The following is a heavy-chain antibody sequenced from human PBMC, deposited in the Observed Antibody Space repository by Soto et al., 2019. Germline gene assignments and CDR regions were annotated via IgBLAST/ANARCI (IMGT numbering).Heavy chain of an antibody. D-gene: IGHD3-3*01. Sequence: EVQLVESGGGLVKPGGSLRLSCVASGFSFSDSGMHWVRQAPGKGLEWVSSITSSSSHISYADSVKGRFTISRDNAQKSLDLELNSRRPEDTALYYCARGGWSFADWGQGTLVTVSS. CDR3: ARGGWSFAD. J-gene: IGHJ4*02. V-gene: IGHV3-21*01. CDR1: GFSFSDSG. CDR2: ITSSSSHI.